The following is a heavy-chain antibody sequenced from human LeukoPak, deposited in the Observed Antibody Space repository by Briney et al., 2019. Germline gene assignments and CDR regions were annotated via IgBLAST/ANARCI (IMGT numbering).Heavy chain of an antibody. V-gene: IGHV3-23*01. D-gene: IGHD4-17*01. Sequence: GGSLRLSCAASGFTFSSYGMTWVRQAPGKGLEWVSEISGSGDDTYYADSVKGRFIISRDNSKSTLYLQMNSLRAEDTAVYYCAKLRSFYYFDYWGQGTLVTVSS. J-gene: IGHJ4*02. CDR3: AKLRSFYYFDY. CDR2: ISGSGDDT. CDR1: GFTFSSYG.